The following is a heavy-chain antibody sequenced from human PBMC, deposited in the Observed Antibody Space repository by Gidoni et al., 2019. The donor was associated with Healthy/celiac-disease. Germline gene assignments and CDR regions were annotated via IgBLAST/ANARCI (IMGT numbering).Heavy chain of an antibody. Sequence: QVQLVQSGAEGKKPGASVKVSCKASGYTFTSYAMHWVRQAPGQRLEWMGWINAGNGNTKYSQKFQGRVTITRDTSASTAYMELSSLRSEDTAVYYCARDHLPVSARYNWFDPWGQGTLVTVSS. V-gene: IGHV1-3*01. J-gene: IGHJ5*02. CDR3: ARDHLPVSARYNWFDP. CDR1: GYTFTSYA. D-gene: IGHD3-3*01. CDR2: INAGNGNT.